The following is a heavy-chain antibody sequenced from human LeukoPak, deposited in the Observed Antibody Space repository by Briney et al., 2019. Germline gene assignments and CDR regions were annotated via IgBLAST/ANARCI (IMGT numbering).Heavy chain of an antibody. J-gene: IGHJ4*02. Sequence: GGSLRLSRAASGFTVSSNYMSWVRQAPGKGLEWVSVIYSGGSTYYADSVKGRFTISRDNSKNTLYLQMNSLRAEDTAVYYCARDHKAYYYDSSGYYLDYWGQGTLVTVSS. CDR1: GFTVSSNY. CDR2: IYSGGST. D-gene: IGHD3-22*01. V-gene: IGHV3-53*01. CDR3: ARDHKAYYYDSSGYYLDY.